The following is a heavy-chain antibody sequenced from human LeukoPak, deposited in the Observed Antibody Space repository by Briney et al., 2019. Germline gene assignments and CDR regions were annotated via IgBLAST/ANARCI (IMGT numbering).Heavy chain of an antibody. Sequence: PSETLSLTCTVSGGSISSSYWSWIRQPPGKGLEWIGYIYYSGSTNYNPSLKSRVTISVDTSKNQFSLNLNSVTAADTAVYYCARGPTTVTRAFDYWGQGTLVTVSS. D-gene: IGHD4-17*01. CDR2: IYYSGST. J-gene: IGHJ4*02. CDR3: ARGPTTVTRAFDY. V-gene: IGHV4-59*12. CDR1: GGSISSSY.